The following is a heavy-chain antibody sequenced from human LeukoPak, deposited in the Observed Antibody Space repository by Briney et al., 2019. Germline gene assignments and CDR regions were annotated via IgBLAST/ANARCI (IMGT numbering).Heavy chain of an antibody. D-gene: IGHD3-3*01. Sequence: ASVKVSCKASGYTFTSYYMHWVRQAPGQGLEWMGIINPSGGSTSYAQKFQGRVTMTRDTSTSTVYMELSSLRSEDTAVYYCARDPREVLGYDFWSGYSYYFDYWGQGTLVTVS. V-gene: IGHV1-46*03. CDR2: INPSGGST. CDR3: ARDPREVLGYDFWSGYSYYFDY. J-gene: IGHJ4*02. CDR1: GYTFTSYY.